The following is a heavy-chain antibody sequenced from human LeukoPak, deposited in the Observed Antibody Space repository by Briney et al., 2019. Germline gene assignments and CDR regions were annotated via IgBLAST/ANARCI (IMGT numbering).Heavy chain of an antibody. CDR3: ARCPGSWSGYDAFDI. Sequence: SETLSLTCAVYGGSLSGYYWSWIRQPPLKGLEWIGEINHSGSTNYNPSLKSRVTISVDTSKNQFSLKLSSVTAADTAVYYCARCPGSWSGYDAFDIWGQGTMVTVSS. CDR2: INHSGST. J-gene: IGHJ3*02. V-gene: IGHV4-34*01. D-gene: IGHD6-13*01. CDR1: GGSLSGYY.